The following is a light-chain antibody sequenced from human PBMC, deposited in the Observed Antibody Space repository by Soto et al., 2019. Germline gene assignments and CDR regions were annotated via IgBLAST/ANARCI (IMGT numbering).Light chain of an antibody. CDR3: GTWDSSLSAHVV. CDR2: END. J-gene: IGLJ2*01. CDR1: SSNIGSNY. Sequence: QSVLTQSPSVSAAPGQKVTIFCSGSSSNIGSNYVYWYQKVPGTAPKLLIYENDKRPSGIPDRFSGSKSATSATLAITGLQTGDEAEYYCGTWDSSLSAHVVFGGGTKLTVL. V-gene: IGLV1-51*01.